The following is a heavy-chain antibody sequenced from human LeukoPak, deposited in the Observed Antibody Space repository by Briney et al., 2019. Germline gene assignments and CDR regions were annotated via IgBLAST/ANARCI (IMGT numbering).Heavy chain of an antibody. CDR2: IYYSGST. V-gene: IGHV4-59*01. CDR1: GGSISSYS. J-gene: IGHJ3*02. Sequence: SETLSLTCPVSGGSISSYSWSWIRQPPGKGLGWIGYIYYSGSTNYNPSLKSRVTISVDTSRNQFSLKLSSVTAADTAVYYCARAAHDYGNAFDICGQGTMVTVSS. CDR3: ARAAHDYGNAFDI. D-gene: IGHD4-17*01.